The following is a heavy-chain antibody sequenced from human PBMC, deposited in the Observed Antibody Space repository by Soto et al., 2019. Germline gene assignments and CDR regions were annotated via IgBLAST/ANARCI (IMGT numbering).Heavy chain of an antibody. CDR3: AKDTIMVSSSFNYFDF. J-gene: IGHJ4*02. Sequence: PGGSLRLSCVVSGFIPSSYAMSWVRQAPGKGLEWVSGISGSGGATSYADSVKGRFTISRDNSKNTLYLQMNSLSAEDTAIYYCAKDTIMVSSSFNYFDFWGQGALVTASS. CDR1: GFIPSSYA. D-gene: IGHD6-13*01. CDR2: ISGSGGAT. V-gene: IGHV3-23*01.